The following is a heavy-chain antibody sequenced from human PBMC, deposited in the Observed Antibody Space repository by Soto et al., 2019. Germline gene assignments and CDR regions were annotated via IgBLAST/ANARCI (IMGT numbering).Heavy chain of an antibody. CDR3: ARVDDYSSDAFDI. J-gene: IGHJ3*02. D-gene: IGHD2-15*01. Sequence: ASVKDSCXASGYTFTSYYMHWVRQATGQRLEWMGIINPSGGSTTYAQEFQGSVTMTRDTPRSTVYLDLSSLLSDTTAVSHGARVDDYSSDAFDIWGQGTMVTVS. V-gene: IGHV1-46*01. CDR2: INPSGGST. CDR1: GYTFTSYY.